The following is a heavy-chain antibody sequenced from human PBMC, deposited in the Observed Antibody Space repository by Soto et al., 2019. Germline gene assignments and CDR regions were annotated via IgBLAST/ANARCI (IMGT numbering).Heavy chain of an antibody. Sequence: SETLSLTCTVSGGSISSYYWSWIRQPPGKGLEWIGSIYHSGSTNYSPSLKSRVTISVDTSKNQFSLKLSSVTAADTAVYYCARGGWRQIDYWGQGTLVTVSS. D-gene: IGHD3-3*01. CDR1: GGSISSYY. CDR2: IYHSGST. V-gene: IGHV4-59*08. CDR3: ARGGWRQIDY. J-gene: IGHJ4*02.